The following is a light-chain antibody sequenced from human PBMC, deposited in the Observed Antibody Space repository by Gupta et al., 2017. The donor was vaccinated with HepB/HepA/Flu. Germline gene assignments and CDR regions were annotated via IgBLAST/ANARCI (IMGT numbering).Light chain of an antibody. CDR2: AAS. V-gene: IGKV1-9*01. CDR3: QQLNSSSFT. Sequence: DTQLTQSPSFLSAPVGDRVTITCRASQGISSYLAWYQQKPGKAPKLLIYAASTLQSGIPSRLSGSGSGTEFTLTISSLQPEDFATYFCQQLNSSSFTFGHGTKVDIK. J-gene: IGKJ3*01. CDR1: QGISSY.